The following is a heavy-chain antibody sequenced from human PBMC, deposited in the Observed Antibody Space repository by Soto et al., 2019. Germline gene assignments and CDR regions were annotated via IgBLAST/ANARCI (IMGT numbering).Heavy chain of an antibody. CDR2: ISWNSDMI. CDR3: ARMRGYYDSSGYDY. CDR1: GFTFDDYA. Sequence: PGGSLRLSCAASGFTFDDYAMHWVRQGPGKGLEWVSGISWNSDMITYADSVKDRFTVSRDNAKKSVYLEVNSLRAEDTAVYYCARMRGYYDSSGYDYWGPGTKVTVSS. J-gene: IGHJ4*02. D-gene: IGHD3-22*01. V-gene: IGHV3-9*01.